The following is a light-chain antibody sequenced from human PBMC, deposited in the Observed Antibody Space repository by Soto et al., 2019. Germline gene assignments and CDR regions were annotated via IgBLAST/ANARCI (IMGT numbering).Light chain of an antibody. CDR3: QQYGSSLFT. CDR2: GAS. CDR1: QSVSSNY. V-gene: IGKV3-20*01. Sequence: DIVLTQSPGTLSLSPGERATHSCRASQSVSSNYLAWYQQKPGQAPRLLIYGASTRATGIPDRFSGSGSGTDFTLTISRLEPEDFAVYYCQQYGSSLFTFGPGTKVDIK. J-gene: IGKJ3*01.